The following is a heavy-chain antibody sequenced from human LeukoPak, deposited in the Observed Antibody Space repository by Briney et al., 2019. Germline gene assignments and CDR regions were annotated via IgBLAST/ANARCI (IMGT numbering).Heavy chain of an antibody. Sequence: PSETLSLTCTVSGGSISSGGYYWSWNRQHPGKGLEWIGYIYYSGSTYYNPSLKSRVTISVDTSKNQFSLKLSSVTAADTAVYYCARAGPIRYCSGGSCCSTFDYWGQGTLVTVSS. V-gene: IGHV4-31*03. D-gene: IGHD2-15*01. J-gene: IGHJ4*02. CDR3: ARAGPIRYCSGGSCCSTFDY. CDR2: IYYSGST. CDR1: GGSISSGGYY.